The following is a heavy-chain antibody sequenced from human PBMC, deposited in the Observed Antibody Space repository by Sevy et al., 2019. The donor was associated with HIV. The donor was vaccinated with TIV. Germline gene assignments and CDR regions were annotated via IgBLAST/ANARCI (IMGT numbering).Heavy chain of an antibody. V-gene: IGHV3-11*04. Sequence: GGYLRLSCAASGFTFSDNYMTWIRQAPGKGLEWVSYISSSGSTTYYADSVRGRFTISRDNAKKSLYLQMNSLRAEDTAVYYCARDPFRLGAIGGFDYWGHGALVTVSS. J-gene: IGHJ4*01. D-gene: IGHD1-26*01. CDR3: ARDPFRLGAIGGFDY. CDR1: GFTFSDNY. CDR2: ISSSGSTT.